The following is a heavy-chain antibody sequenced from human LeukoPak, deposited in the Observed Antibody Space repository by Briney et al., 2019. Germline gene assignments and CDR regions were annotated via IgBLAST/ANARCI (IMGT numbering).Heavy chain of an antibody. CDR2: ISTYNGNT. CDR3: ARDQAYCSIITCPFDY. Sequence: ASVTVSCKASGYTFTSSGISWGRQGPGQGLEWMGWISTYNGNTNYAQKLRGRVTMTTDTSTSTAYTELRSLRSDNTAVYYCARDQAYCSIITCPFDYWGQGTLVTVSS. D-gene: IGHD2-2*01. CDR1: GYTFTSSG. J-gene: IGHJ4*02. V-gene: IGHV1-18*01.